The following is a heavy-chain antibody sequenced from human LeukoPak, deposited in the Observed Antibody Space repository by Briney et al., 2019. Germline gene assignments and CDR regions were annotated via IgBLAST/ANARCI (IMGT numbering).Heavy chain of an antibody. V-gene: IGHV4-59*01. Sequence: SETLSLTCTVSGGSISSYYWSWIRQPPGKGLEWIGYIYYSGSTNYNPSLKSRVTISVDTSKNQFSLKLSSVTAADTAVYYCARDYPYFDYWGQGTLVTVSS. CDR1: GGSISSYY. CDR2: IYYSGST. J-gene: IGHJ4*02. D-gene: IGHD3-16*02. CDR3: ARDYPYFDY.